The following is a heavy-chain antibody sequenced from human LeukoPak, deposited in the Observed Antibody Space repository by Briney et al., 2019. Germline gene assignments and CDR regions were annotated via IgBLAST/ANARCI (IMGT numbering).Heavy chain of an antibody. Sequence: PGRSLRLSCAASGFTFSSYAMHWVRQAPGKGLEWVAVISYDGGNKYYADSVKGRFTISSDNAKNSLYLQMNSLRPEDTALYYCARDGGWYKRGLDYYYYYMDVWGKGTTVTVSS. CDR2: ISYDGGNK. CDR1: GFTFSSYA. V-gene: IGHV3-30*04. CDR3: ARDGGWYKRGLDYYYYYMDV. D-gene: IGHD6-19*01. J-gene: IGHJ6*03.